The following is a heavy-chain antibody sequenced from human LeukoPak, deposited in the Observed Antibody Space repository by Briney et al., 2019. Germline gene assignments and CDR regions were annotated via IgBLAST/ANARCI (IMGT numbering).Heavy chain of an antibody. D-gene: IGHD3-10*01. V-gene: IGHV3-48*01. J-gene: IGHJ4*02. CDR2: ISSSSNTI. CDR3: ASRGENY. CDR1: GFTFSSYS. Sequence: GGSLRLSCAASGFTFSSYSMNWVRQAPGKGLEWISYISSSSNTIYYADSVKGRFAISRDNAKNSLYLQMNSLRAEDTAMYYCASRGENYWGQGTLVTVSS.